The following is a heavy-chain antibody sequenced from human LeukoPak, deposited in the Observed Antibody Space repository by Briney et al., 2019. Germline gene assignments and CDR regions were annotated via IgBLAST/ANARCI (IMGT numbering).Heavy chain of an antibody. V-gene: IGHV4-39*02. CDR1: GGSITNTNYY. CDR2: VYHSGIT. CDR3: ARYVNYYYGSGSDDDAFDI. Sequence: SETLSLTCTVSGGSITNTNYYWAWIRQPPGEGLEWIGSVYHSGITYYTPSLKSRVSIAVDTSKNHFSLKLSSVTAADTAVYYCARYVNYYYGSGSDDDAFDIWGQGTMVTVSS. D-gene: IGHD3-10*01. J-gene: IGHJ3*02.